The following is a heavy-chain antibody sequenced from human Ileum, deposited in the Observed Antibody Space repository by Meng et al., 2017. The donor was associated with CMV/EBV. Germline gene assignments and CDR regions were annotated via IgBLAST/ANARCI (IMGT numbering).Heavy chain of an antibody. Sequence: VESGGELKKTGDSVKVSCKTSGYTFTGNYIYCVRQAPGQGLEWMGWSDPNTGGTKYIQKFQGRVTMTGDKSISTAYMELSGLRFDDTAVYYCARRERISSGLEYWGQGTLVTVSS. CDR3: ARRERISSGLEY. CDR2: SDPNTGGT. D-gene: IGHD6-6*01. J-gene: IGHJ4*02. CDR1: GYTFTGNY. V-gene: IGHV1-2*02.